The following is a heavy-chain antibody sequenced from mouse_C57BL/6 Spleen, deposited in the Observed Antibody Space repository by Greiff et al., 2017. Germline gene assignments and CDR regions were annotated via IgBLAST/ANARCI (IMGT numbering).Heavy chain of an antibody. CDR1: GYAFSSSW. V-gene: IGHV1-82*01. D-gene: IGHD1-1*01. Sequence: QVQLQQSGPELVKPGASVKISCKASGYAFSSSWMNWVKQRPGKGLEWIGRIYPGDGDTNYNGKFKGKATLTADKSSSTAYMQLSSLTSEDSAVYFCARYTTVVAPFDYWGQGTTLTVSS. CDR3: ARYTTVVAPFDY. J-gene: IGHJ2*01. CDR2: IYPGDGDT.